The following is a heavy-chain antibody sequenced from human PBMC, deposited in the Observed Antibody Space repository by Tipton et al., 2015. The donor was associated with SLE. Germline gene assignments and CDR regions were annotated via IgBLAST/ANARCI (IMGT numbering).Heavy chain of an antibody. CDR3: ARVGLITPDAFDI. D-gene: IGHD5-24*01. V-gene: IGHV4-31*03. CDR2: IYYSGST. CDR1: GGSISSGGYY. J-gene: IGHJ3*02. Sequence: TLSLTCTVSGGSISSGGYYWSWIRQHPGKGLEWIGYIYYSGSTYYNPSPKSRVTISIDTSKNQFSLKLSSVTATDTAVYYCARVGLITPDAFDIWGQGTMVTVSS.